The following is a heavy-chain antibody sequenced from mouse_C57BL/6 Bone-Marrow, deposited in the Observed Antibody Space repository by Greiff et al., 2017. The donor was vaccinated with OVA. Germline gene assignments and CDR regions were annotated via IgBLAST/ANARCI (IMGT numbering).Heavy chain of an antibody. D-gene: IGHD2-2*01. CDR3: TRLRGRYYAMDY. J-gene: IGHJ4*01. CDR2: IDPENGDT. CDR1: GFNIKDDY. V-gene: IGHV14-4*01. Sequence: EVKLVESGAELVRPGASVKLSCTASGFNIKDDYMHWVKQRPEQGLEWIGWIDPENGDTEYASKFQGKATITADTSSNTAYLQLSSLTSEDTAVYYCTRLRGRYYAMDYWGQGTSVTVSS.